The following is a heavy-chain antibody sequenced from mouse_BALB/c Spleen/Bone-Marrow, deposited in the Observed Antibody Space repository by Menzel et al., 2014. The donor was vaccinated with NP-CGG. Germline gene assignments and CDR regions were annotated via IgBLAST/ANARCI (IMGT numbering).Heavy chain of an antibody. Sequence: EVQRVESGGGLVRPGGSLKLSCAASGFTFSNYGMSWVRQTPDKRLELVATINSNGGITYYPDSVKGRFTISRDNAKNTLYLQMSSLKSEDTAMYYCAKNQEAFDYWGQGTTLTVSS. CDR2: INSNGGIT. CDR3: AKNQEAFDY. CDR1: GFTFSNYG. V-gene: IGHV5-6-3*01. D-gene: IGHD3-2*02. J-gene: IGHJ2*01.